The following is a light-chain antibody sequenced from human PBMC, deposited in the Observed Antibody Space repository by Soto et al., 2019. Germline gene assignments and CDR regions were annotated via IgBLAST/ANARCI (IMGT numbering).Light chain of an antibody. CDR2: DAS. V-gene: IGKV1-33*01. CDR1: QDISNY. J-gene: IGKJ1*01. Sequence: DIQMTQSPSSLSTSVGDRVTITCQASQDISNYLNWYQQTPGKPPKLLIYDASNLETGVPPRFRGSGSGTEFTLTISSLEPEDFAVYYCQQRSNWSWTFGQGTKVDIK. CDR3: QQRSNWSWT.